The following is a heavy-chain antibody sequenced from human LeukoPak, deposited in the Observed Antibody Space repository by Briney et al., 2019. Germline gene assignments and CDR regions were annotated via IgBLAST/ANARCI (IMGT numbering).Heavy chain of an antibody. J-gene: IGHJ4*02. Sequence: GASVQVSCKVSAYSLTELSIPWVRQAPGKGLEWRGGIDPDDGETIYSPKFQGRVTMTEDTSTDTAHLVLSGLRSEDTAVYFCAAVSGSYTLLDCWGQGTLVTVSP. CDR1: AYSLTELS. D-gene: IGHD1-26*01. CDR3: AAVSGSYTLLDC. CDR2: IDPDDGET. V-gene: IGHV1-24*01.